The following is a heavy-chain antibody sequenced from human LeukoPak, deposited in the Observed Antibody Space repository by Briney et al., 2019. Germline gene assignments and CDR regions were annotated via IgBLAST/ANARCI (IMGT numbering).Heavy chain of an antibody. V-gene: IGHV3-11*01. Sequence: GGSLRLSCAASGFTFSDYYMSWIRQASGKGLEWVSYISSSGSTIYYADSVKGRFTISRDNAKNSLYLQMNSLRAEDTAVYYCARDSSSWYYYFGYWGQGTLVTVSS. J-gene: IGHJ4*02. CDR1: GFTFSDYY. CDR2: ISSSGSTI. CDR3: ARDSSSWYYYFGY. D-gene: IGHD6-13*01.